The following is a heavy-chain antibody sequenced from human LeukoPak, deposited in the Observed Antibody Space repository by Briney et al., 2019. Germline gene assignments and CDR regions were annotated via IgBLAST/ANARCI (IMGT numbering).Heavy chain of an antibody. CDR3: ARERALYHGNADFDY. V-gene: IGHV3-23*01. Sequence: GGSLRLSCAASGFTFTTYAMSWVRQAPGKGLAWVSTISGSADRTFYADAVKGRFTISRDNSKNTLYLQMNSLRDDDTAVYYCARERALYHGNADFDYWGQGTLVTVSA. D-gene: IGHD3-10*01. CDR2: ISGSADRT. J-gene: IGHJ4*02. CDR1: GFTFTTYA.